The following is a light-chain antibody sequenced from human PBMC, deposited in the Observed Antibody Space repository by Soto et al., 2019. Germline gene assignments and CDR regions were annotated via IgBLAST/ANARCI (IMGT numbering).Light chain of an antibody. CDR2: GAS. J-gene: IGKJ1*01. V-gene: IGKV3-20*01. CDR3: QQYGSSPWT. CDR1: QSVSSSY. Sequence: EIVLTQSPGTLSLSPGERATLSCRASQSVSSSYLAWYQQKPGQAPRLLIYGASSRATGIPDRISGSGSGTDFTLTISRLEPEDFAMYYCQQYGSSPWTIGQGTKVEI.